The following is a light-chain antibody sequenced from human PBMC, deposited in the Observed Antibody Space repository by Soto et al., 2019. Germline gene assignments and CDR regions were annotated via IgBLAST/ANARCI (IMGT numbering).Light chain of an antibody. CDR3: QSYDNKLSAYV. V-gene: IGLV1-40*01. CDR2: GNS. Sequence: QSVLTQPPSVSGAPGQRVTISCTGSSSNIGAGYDVHWYQQLPGTAPKLLSHGNSNRPSGVPDRFSGSKSGTSASLAITGLQAEDEGDYYCQSYDNKLSAYVSGPGTKLTVL. CDR1: SSNIGAGYD. J-gene: IGLJ1*01.